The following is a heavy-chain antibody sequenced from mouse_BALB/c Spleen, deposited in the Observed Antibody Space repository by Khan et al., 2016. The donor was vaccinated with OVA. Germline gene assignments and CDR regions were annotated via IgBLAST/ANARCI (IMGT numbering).Heavy chain of an antibody. CDR3: ARGGSSGPAWFTY. Sequence: EVQLQESGPGLVKPSQSLSLTCSVTDYSITSGYFWNWIRQFPGNNLEWMGYIRYDGNSDYNPSLKNRISITRDTSKNQFFLKLNSVTPEDTATYYCARGGSSGPAWFTYWGQGTLVTVSA. CDR1: DYSITSGYF. J-gene: IGHJ3*01. V-gene: IGHV3-6*02. CDR2: IRYDGNS. D-gene: IGHD3-1*01.